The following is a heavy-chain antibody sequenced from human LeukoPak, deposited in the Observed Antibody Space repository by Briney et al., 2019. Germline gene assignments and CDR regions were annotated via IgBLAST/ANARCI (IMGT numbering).Heavy chain of an antibody. CDR1: GGTFSSYA. CDR3: ARGALYGDRFDY. J-gene: IGHJ4*02. Sequence: SVKVSCKASGGTFSSYAISWVRQAPGQGLEWMGGIIPIFGTAIYAQKFQGRVTITADESTSTAYMELSSLRSEDTAVYYCARGALYGDRFDYWGQGTLVTVSS. D-gene: IGHD4-17*01. V-gene: IGHV1-69*13. CDR2: IIPIFGTA.